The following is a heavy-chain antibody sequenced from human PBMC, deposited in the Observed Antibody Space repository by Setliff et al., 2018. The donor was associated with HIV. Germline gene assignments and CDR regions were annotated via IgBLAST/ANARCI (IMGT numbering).Heavy chain of an antibody. V-gene: IGHV3-74*01. CDR2: ISSDGSST. J-gene: IGHJ4*02. D-gene: IGHD5-18*01. CDR1: GFTFSSYW. CDR3: AKSGEWLPYYFDY. Sequence: GGSLRLSCAVSGFTFSSYWMHWVRQAPGKGLVWVSRISSDGSSTSYADSVKGRFTISRDNAKNTLYLQMNSLRAEDTAVYYCAKSGEWLPYYFDYWGQGTLVTVSS.